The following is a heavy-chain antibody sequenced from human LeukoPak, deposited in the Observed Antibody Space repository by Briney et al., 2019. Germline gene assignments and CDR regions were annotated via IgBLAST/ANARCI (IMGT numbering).Heavy chain of an antibody. D-gene: IGHD2/OR15-2a*01. CDR2: ISSSGVST. V-gene: IGHV3-23*01. CDR1: GFSFSSYG. CDR3: ARGSYTSGRLSLGFDF. Sequence: GGSLRLSCAASGFSFSSYGMSWVRQAPEKGLEWVSAISSSGVSTYYADSVKGRFTISRDNSKNTLYLQMDSLRAEDTAVYYCARGSYTSGRLSLGFDFWGQGTLVTVSS. J-gene: IGHJ4*02.